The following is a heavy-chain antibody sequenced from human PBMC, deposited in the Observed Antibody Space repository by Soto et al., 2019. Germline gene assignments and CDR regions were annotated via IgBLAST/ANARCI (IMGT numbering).Heavy chain of an antibody. CDR3: VVCQYYFDY. Sequence: QVQLVESGGGVVQPGRSLRLSCAASGFPFTSYGMHWVREGPDKGLEWVAIISYDGSDKYYADSVKGRFTISRDNSKNTLYLQMNSLRPEDTALYYCVVCQYYFDYSGQGPLFIVSS. CDR2: ISYDGSDK. CDR1: GFPFTSYG. J-gene: IGHJ4*02. V-gene: IGHV3-30*03.